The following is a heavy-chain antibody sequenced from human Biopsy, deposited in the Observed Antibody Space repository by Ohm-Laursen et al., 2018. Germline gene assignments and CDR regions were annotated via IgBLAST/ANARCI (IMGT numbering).Heavy chain of an antibody. D-gene: IGHD4-17*01. CDR3: AREFYGNGMDV. CDR2: IYYSGST. CDR1: RGSISSYY. J-gene: IGHJ6*02. V-gene: IGHV4-59*01. Sequence: SETLSLTCTVSRGSISSYYWNWIRQPPGKGLEWIGYIYYSGSTNYNPSPKSRVTISIDTSKNQFSLNMSSVTAADTAVYYCAREFYGNGMDVWGQGTTVTVSS.